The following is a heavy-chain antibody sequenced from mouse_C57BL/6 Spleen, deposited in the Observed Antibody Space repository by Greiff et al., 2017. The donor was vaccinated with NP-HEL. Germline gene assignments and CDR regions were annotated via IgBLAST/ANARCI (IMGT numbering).Heavy chain of an antibody. Sequence: QVQLQQSGPELVKPGASVKISCKASGYAFSSSWMNWVKQRPGKGLEWIGRIYPGDGDTNYNGKFKGKATLTADKSSSTAYMQLSILTSEDSAVYFCARSNDGYYNHYWGQGTTLTVSS. V-gene: IGHV1-82*01. CDR1: GYAFSSSW. J-gene: IGHJ2*01. D-gene: IGHD2-3*01. CDR2: IYPGDGDT. CDR3: ARSNDGYYNHY.